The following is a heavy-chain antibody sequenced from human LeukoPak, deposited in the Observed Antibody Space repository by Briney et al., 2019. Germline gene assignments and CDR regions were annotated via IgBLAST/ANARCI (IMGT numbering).Heavy chain of an antibody. CDR3: ARDQEGFDY. CDR2: MNPNSGNT. Sequence: ASVKVSCKASGFTFTTHDYNWVRQATGQGLEWMGWMNPNSGNTGYAQRFQGRVTMTRDTSVTTVYMELSSLTSDDTAVYYCARDQEGFDYWGQGTVVTVSS. CDR1: GFTFTTHD. V-gene: IGHV1-8*01. J-gene: IGHJ4*02.